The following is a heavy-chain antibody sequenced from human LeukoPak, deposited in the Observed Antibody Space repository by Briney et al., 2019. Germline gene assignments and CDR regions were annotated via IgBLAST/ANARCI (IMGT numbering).Heavy chain of an antibody. Sequence: SETLSLTCAVYDGSFSGYYWSWIRQPPGKGLEWIGEINHSGSTNYNPSLKSRVTISVDTTRNQFSLNLNPVTAADTAVYYCARTAAGYLSYYFDYWGQGTLVSVSS. CDR3: ARTAAGYLSYYFDY. CDR2: INHSGST. J-gene: IGHJ4*01. V-gene: IGHV4-34*01. D-gene: IGHD6-13*01. CDR1: DGSFSGYY.